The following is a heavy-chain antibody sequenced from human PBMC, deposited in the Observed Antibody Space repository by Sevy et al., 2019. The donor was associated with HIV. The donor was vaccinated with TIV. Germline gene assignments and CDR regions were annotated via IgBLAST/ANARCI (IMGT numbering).Heavy chain of an antibody. CDR3: ARLLDTAMVRGVDWFDP. Sequence: SETLSLTYTVSGGSISSSSYYWGWIRQPPGKGLEWIGTIYYSGSTYYNPSLKSRVTISVDTSKNQFSLKLSSVTAADTAVYYCARLLDTAMVRGVDWFDPWGQGTLVTVSS. CDR1: GGSISSSSYY. CDR2: IYYSGST. J-gene: IGHJ5*02. V-gene: IGHV4-39*01. D-gene: IGHD5-18*01.